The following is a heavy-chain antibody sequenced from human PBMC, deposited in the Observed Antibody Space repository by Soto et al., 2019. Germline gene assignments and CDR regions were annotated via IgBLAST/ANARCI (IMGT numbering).Heavy chain of an antibody. Sequence: QVQLVESGGGVVQPGRSLRLSCAASGFTFSSYGMHWVRQAPGKGLEWVAVIWYDGSNKYYADSVKGRFTISRDNSKNTLYLQMNSLREEHTAVYYCARELRTMVRGVIDYWCHGTLLTPSS. D-gene: IGHD3-10*01. CDR1: GFTFSSYG. CDR2: IWYDGSNK. V-gene: IGHV3-33*01. CDR3: ARELRTMVRGVIDY. J-gene: IGHJ4*01.